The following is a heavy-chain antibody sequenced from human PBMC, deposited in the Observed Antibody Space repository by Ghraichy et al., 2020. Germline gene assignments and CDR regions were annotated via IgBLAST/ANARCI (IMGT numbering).Heavy chain of an antibody. J-gene: IGHJ4*02. CDR2: IYYSGRT. CDR3: ARDVQGATYFDS. D-gene: IGHD4/OR15-4a*01. Sequence: SETLSLTCTVSSGSISTYYWNWIRQPPGKGLEWIGYIYYSGRTNYNPSLKSRVTMSLDTSNNQFSLRLTSVTAADTAVYFCARDVQGATYFDSWGQGTLVSVSS. V-gene: IGHV4-59*12. CDR1: SGSISTYY.